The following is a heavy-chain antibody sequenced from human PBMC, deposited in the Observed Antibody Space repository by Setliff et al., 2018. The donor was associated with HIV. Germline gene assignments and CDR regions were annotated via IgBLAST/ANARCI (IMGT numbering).Heavy chain of an antibody. CDR2: LNPSGGST. J-gene: IGHJ4*02. V-gene: IGHV1-46*01. CDR1: GGTFRSQA. CDR3: ARDSRYGSGSYYTANSFDY. Sequence: ASVKVSCKTSGGTFRSQAISWVRQAPGQGLEWMGILNPSGGSTTYALKFQGRVTITRDTSASTAHMELSSLRSEDTAVYYCARDSRYGSGSYYTANSFDYWGQGTLVTVSS. D-gene: IGHD3-10*01.